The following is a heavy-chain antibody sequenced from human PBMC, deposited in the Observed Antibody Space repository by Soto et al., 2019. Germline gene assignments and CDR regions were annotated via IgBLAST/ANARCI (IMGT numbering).Heavy chain of an antibody. CDR2: IYDSGTT. CDR1: GGSISRGDYF. J-gene: IGHJ5*02. V-gene: IGHV4-30-4*01. D-gene: IGHD3-22*01. CDR3: ARDIAMISGWFDP. Sequence: QVQLQESGPGLVKPSQTLSLTCTVSGGSISRGDYFWNWIRQPPGKGLEWIGYIYDSGTTYYNPSLKSRVTISADTSKNQFSLKLSSVTAADTAVYYCARDIAMISGWFDPWGQGTLVTVSS.